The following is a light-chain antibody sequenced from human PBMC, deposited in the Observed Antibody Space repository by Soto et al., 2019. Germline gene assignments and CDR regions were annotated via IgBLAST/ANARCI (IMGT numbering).Light chain of an antibody. Sequence: QSVLTQPPSVSGAPGQRVTISCTGSSSNIGAGYDVHWYQQLPGTAPKLLIYGNSNRPSGVPDRFSGSKSGTSASLAITGLQAEDEADYYCQSYDSSLSVPCVFGTGTQLTVL. J-gene: IGLJ1*01. CDR3: QSYDSSLSVPCV. CDR1: SSNIGAGYD. V-gene: IGLV1-40*01. CDR2: GNS.